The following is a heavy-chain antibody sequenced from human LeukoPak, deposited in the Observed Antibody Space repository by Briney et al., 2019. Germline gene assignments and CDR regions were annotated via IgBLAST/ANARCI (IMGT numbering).Heavy chain of an antibody. CDR1: GGSFSGYY. D-gene: IGHD2-15*01. J-gene: IGHJ5*02. Sequence: SETLSLTCAVYGGSFSGYYWSWIRQPPGKGLEWIGEINHSGSTNYNPSLKSRVTISVDTSKNQFSLKLSSVTAADTAVYYCARETIVVVVAATLNWFDPWGQGTLVTVSS. CDR3: ARETIVVVVAATLNWFDP. CDR2: INHSGST. V-gene: IGHV4-34*01.